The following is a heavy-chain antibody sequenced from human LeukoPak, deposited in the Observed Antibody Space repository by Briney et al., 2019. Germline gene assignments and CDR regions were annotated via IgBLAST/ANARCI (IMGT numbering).Heavy chain of an antibody. CDR1: GGTFSSYA. Sequence: SVKVSCKASGGTFSSYAISWVRQAPGQGLEWMGGIIPIFGTANYAQKFQGRVTITADESASTAYMELSSLRSEDTAVYYCAVNHDYGRGPFDYWGQGTLVTVSS. CDR2: IIPIFGTA. D-gene: IGHD4-17*01. CDR3: AVNHDYGRGPFDY. V-gene: IGHV1-69*01. J-gene: IGHJ4*02.